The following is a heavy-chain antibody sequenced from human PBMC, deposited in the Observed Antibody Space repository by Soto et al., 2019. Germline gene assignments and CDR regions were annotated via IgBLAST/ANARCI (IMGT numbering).Heavy chain of an antibody. Sequence: QLLESGGGLVQPGGSRRLSCAASGFNFGDSTMTWVRQAPGKGLVWISTISGGGGNSYYADVVKGRFTITRDNSKNTLYLQMNSLNGEDTALYYCAKETFGVGWTLDFWGQGTLVTVSS. J-gene: IGHJ4*02. CDR1: GFNFGDST. CDR3: AKETFGVGWTLDF. CDR2: ISGGGGNS. V-gene: IGHV3-23*01. D-gene: IGHD6-19*01.